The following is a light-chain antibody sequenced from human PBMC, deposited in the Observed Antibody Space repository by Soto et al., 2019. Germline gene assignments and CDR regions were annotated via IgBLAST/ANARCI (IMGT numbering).Light chain of an antibody. J-gene: IGLJ2*01. CDR1: GSNIGRYA. Sequence: QSVLTQPPSTSGTPGLRVTVSCSGSGSNIGRYAVNWYQQLPGTAPKLLIYSNDQRPSGVPDRFSGSKSGTSVSLAISGLLYEDEADYYCAAWDDSLNGLVIGGGTKLTVL. CDR2: SND. V-gene: IGLV1-44*01. CDR3: AAWDDSLNGLV.